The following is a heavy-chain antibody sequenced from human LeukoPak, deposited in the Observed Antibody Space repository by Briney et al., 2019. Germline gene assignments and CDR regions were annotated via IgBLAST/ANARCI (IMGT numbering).Heavy chain of an antibody. Sequence: GASVKVSCKASGGTFGTYAVNWVRQAPGQGLEWMRWISAYNGNTNYAQKLQGRVTMTTDTSTSTAYMELRSLRSDDTAVYYCAREVEMTTFYYGMDVWGQGTTVTVSS. CDR2: ISAYNGNT. J-gene: IGHJ6*02. CDR3: AREVEMTTFYYGMDV. D-gene: IGHD3-16*01. V-gene: IGHV1-18*01. CDR1: GGTFGTYA.